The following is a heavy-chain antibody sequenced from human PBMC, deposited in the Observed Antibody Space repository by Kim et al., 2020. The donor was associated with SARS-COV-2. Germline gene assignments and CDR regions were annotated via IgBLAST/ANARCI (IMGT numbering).Heavy chain of an antibody. CDR2: IIPIFNTT. D-gene: IGHD3-10*01. J-gene: IGHJ6*02. CDR3: AITLVRGVIIDYYAMVV. V-gene: IGHV1-69*06. CDR1: GGTFSNFA. Sequence: SVKVSCKVSGGTFSNFAISWVRQAPGQGLEWMGGIIPIFNTTKYAQSLQGRVTVTADKATNTAYMELSSLKSDDTALYYCAITLVRGVIIDYYAMVVWGQGTTVTVSS.